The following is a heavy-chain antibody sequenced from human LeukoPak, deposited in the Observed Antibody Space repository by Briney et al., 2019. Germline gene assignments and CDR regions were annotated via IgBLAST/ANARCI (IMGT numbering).Heavy chain of an antibody. V-gene: IGHV1-3*01. Sequence: ASVKVSCKASGYTFTSYAMHWVRQAPGQRLEWMGWINAGNGNTKYSQKFQGRVTFTRDTSASTAYMELSSLRSEDTAVYYCARDSRYYGSGSYYINYYFDYWGQGTLVTVSS. CDR2: INAGNGNT. J-gene: IGHJ4*02. CDR3: ARDSRYYGSGSYYINYYFDY. D-gene: IGHD3-10*01. CDR1: GYTFTSYA.